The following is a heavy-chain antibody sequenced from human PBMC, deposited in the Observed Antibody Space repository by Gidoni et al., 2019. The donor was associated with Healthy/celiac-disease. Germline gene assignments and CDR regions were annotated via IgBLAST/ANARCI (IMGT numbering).Heavy chain of an antibody. CDR2: IRSKAYGGTT. D-gene: IGHD6-13*01. J-gene: IGHJ4*02. CDR3: TRYGYSSSWYPTDFDY. V-gene: IGHV3-49*04. Sequence: EVQLVESGGGLVQPGRSLRLSCTASGFTFGDYAMSWVRQAPGKGLEWVGFIRSKAYGGTTEYAASVKGRFTISRDDSKSIAYLQMNSLKTEDTAVYYCTRYGYSSSWYPTDFDYWGQGTLVTVSS. CDR1: GFTFGDYA.